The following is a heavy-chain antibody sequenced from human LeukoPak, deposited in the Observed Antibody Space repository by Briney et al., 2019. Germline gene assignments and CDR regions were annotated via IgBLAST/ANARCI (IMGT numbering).Heavy chain of an antibody. CDR3: ALTLVGAQPLDY. J-gene: IGHJ4*02. Sequence: GGSLRLSCAASGFTFSSYEMNWVRQAPGKGLEWVSYISSSGSTIYYADSVKRRFTISRDNAKNSLYLQMNSLRAEDTAVYYCALTLVGAQPLDYWGQGTLVTVSS. D-gene: IGHD1-26*01. CDR2: ISSSGSTI. V-gene: IGHV3-48*03. CDR1: GFTFSSYE.